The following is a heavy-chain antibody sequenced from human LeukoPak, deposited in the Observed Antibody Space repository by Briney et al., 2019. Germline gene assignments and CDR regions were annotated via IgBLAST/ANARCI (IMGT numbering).Heavy chain of an antibody. Sequence: SETLSLTCTVSGGSISSYYWSWIRQPPGKGLECLGYIYYSGSTNYNPSLKGRVTISVDTSKNQFSLKLSSVTAADTAVYYCARATIQLWSYYYYYYYMDVWGKGTTVTVSS. V-gene: IGHV4-59*01. CDR3: ARATIQLWSYYYYYYYMDV. D-gene: IGHD5-18*01. CDR1: GGSISSYY. J-gene: IGHJ6*03. CDR2: IYYSGST.